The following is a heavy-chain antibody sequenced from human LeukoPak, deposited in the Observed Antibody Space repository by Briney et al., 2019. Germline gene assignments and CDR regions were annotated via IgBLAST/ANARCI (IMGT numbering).Heavy chain of an antibody. CDR1: GYKFSSYW. J-gene: IGHJ4*02. D-gene: IGHD5-18*01. CDR2: IYPGDSET. V-gene: IGHV5-51*01. CDR3: ARGGSSYALDY. Sequence: GESLKISCKGSGYKFSSYWIGWVRQVPGKDLEWMGIIYPGDSETRYSPSFQGQVTMSTDKSISTAYLQWSSLKASDTAMYFCARGGSSYALDYWGQGTLVTVSS.